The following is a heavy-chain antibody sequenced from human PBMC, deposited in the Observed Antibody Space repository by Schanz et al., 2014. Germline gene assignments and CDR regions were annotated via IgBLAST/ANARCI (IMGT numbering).Heavy chain of an antibody. Sequence: EVQLVESGGGLVKPGGSLRLSCAASGFTFSTYAMSWVRQAPGKGLEWVSVIYSGIGAYYADSVKDRFTVSRDNSKNTLYLQMNSLRAEDTAVYYCAREQIMAAAGLVDYWGHGTLVTVSS. V-gene: IGHV3-66*01. CDR3: AREQIMAAAGLVDY. J-gene: IGHJ4*01. CDR1: GFTFSTYA. CDR2: IYSGIGA. D-gene: IGHD6-13*01.